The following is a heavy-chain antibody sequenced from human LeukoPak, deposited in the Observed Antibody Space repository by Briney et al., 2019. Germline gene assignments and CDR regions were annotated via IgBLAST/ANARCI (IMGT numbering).Heavy chain of an antibody. J-gene: IGHJ4*02. Sequence: GGSLRLSCAASGFTFSSYSMNWVRQAPGKGLEWVSYISSSSSTIYYADSVKGRFTISRDNAKNSLYLQMNSLRAEDTAVYYCASYCSSTSCSFDYWGQGTLVTVSS. V-gene: IGHV3-48*01. D-gene: IGHD2-2*01. CDR3: ASYCSSTSCSFDY. CDR2: ISSSSSTI. CDR1: GFTFSSYS.